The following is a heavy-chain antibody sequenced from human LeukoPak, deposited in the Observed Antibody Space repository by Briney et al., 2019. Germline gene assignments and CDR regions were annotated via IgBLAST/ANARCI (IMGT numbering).Heavy chain of an antibody. Sequence: ASETLSLTCAAYGGSFSSYYWSWIRQPPGKGLEWIGEINHSGSTNYNPSLKSRVTISVDTSTNQFSLKVSSVTAADTAMYYCARPVRGPWGQGTLVTVSS. V-gene: IGHV4-34*01. CDR2: INHSGST. J-gene: IGHJ5*02. CDR3: ARPVRGP. CDR1: GGSFSSYY.